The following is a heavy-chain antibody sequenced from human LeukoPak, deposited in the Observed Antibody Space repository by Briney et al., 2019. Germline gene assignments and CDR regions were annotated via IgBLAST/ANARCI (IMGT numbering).Heavy chain of an antibody. Sequence: ASVKVSCKASGFTFTSSAMQWVRQARGQRLEWIGRIVVGSGNTNYAQKFQERVTITRDMSTSTAYMELSSLRSEDTAVYYCAASSGSGMSMGYWGQGTLVTVSS. CDR2: IVVGSGNT. V-gene: IGHV1-58*02. CDR3: AASSGSGMSMGY. CDR1: GFTFTSSA. J-gene: IGHJ4*02. D-gene: IGHD3-10*01.